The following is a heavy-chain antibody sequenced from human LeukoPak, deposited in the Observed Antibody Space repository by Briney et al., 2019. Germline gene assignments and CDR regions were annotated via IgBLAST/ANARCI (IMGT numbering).Heavy chain of an antibody. D-gene: IGHD3-22*01. V-gene: IGHV4-34*01. J-gene: IGHJ4*02. Sequence: PSETLSLTCAVYGGSFGGYYWSWIRQPPGKGLEWIGEINHSGSTNYNPSLKSRVTISVDTSENQFSLKLSSVTAADTAVYYCARGSGYYYPHFDYWGQGTLVTVSS. CDR1: GGSFGGYY. CDR3: ARGSGYYYPHFDY. CDR2: INHSGST.